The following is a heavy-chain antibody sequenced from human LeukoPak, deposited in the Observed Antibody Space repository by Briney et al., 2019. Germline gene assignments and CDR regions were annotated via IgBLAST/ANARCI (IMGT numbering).Heavy chain of an antibody. J-gene: IGHJ6*03. D-gene: IGHD6-13*01. CDR3: ARPGIAAAGTGNSYYYYMDV. CDR2: IIPIFGTA. CDR1: GYTFTSYG. V-gene: IGHV1-69*06. Sequence: SVKVSCKASGYTFTSYGISWVRQAPGQGLEWMGGIIPIFGTANYAQKFQGRVTVTADKSTSTAYMELSSLRSEDTAVYYCARPGIAAAGTGNSYYYYMDVWGQGTLVTVSS.